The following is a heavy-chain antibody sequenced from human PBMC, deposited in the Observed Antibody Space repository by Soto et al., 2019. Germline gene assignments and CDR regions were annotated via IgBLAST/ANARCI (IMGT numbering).Heavy chain of an antibody. CDR3: GRKGYIGNFGLDV. Sequence: QVQLVQSGAEVKRTGASVKVSCKASGYTFLNYDVDWVRRAPGQGLEWLGWISISKGKTYYEQRLQGRVTMTTDTATTTAYMEVTSLRSDDTAVYFCGRKGYIGNFGLDVWGQGTTVTVSS. CDR2: ISISKGKT. V-gene: IGHV1-18*01. CDR1: GYTFLNYD. J-gene: IGHJ6*02. D-gene: IGHD5-12*01.